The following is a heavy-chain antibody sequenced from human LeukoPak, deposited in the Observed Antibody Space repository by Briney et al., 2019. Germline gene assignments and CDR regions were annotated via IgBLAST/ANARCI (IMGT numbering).Heavy chain of an antibody. CDR1: GFTFNSYW. CDR2: INNDGTST. CDR3: ARGYSGYFYY. D-gene: IGHD5-12*01. J-gene: IGHJ4*02. Sequence: GGSLRLSCAASGFTFNSYWMHWVRQAPGKGLVWASRINNDGTSTSYADSVKGRFTISRDNAKSTLYLQMNSLRAEDTAVYYCARGYSGYFYYWGQGTLVTVSS. V-gene: IGHV3-74*01.